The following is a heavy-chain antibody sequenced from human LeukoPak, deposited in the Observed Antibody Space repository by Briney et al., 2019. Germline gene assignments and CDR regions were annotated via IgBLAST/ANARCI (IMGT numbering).Heavy chain of an antibody. D-gene: IGHD5-18*01. CDR1: GYTFTGYY. J-gene: IGHJ5*02. Sequence: GASVKVSCKASGYTFTGYYMHWVRQAPGQGLEWMGWINPNSGGTNYAQKFQGRVTMTRDTSISTAYMELSRLRSDDTAVYYCAREISSGNYNWFDPWGRGTLVTVSS. V-gene: IGHV1-2*02. CDR3: AREISSGNYNWFDP. CDR2: INPNSGGT.